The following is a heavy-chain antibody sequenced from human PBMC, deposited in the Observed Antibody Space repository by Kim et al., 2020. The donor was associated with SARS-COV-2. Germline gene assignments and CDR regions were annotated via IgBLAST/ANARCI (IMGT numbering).Heavy chain of an antibody. D-gene: IGHD1-26*01. V-gene: IGHV3-21*01. CDR1: GFSLSSFS. J-gene: IGHJ3*01. CDR2: ISSGSDLI. CDR3: TRGGYHPYAFDG. Sequence: GGSLRLSCAASGFSLSSFSMAWVRQAPGKGLEWVSFISSGSDLIYYADSLRGRFTISRDNAENSLYLQLNNLRAEDTALYYCTRGGYHPYAFDGWGQGTMVTVSS.